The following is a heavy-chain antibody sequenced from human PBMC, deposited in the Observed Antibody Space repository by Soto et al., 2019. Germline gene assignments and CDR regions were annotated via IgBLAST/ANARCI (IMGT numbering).Heavy chain of an antibody. CDR3: ARRYGWLYFDY. CDR1: GGSFSGHY. J-gene: IGHJ4*02. V-gene: IGHV4-34*01. Sequence: PSETLSLTCDVYGGSFSGHYWSWIRQSPGKGLEWIGENTHSGRSSYNPSLKSRVTISVDTSKNQFSLKLTSVTAADTALYYCARRYGWLYFDYWGQGSLVTVSS. CDR2: NTHSGRS. D-gene: IGHD6-19*01.